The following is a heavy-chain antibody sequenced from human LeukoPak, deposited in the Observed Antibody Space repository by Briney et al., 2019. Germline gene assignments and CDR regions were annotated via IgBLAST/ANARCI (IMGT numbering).Heavy chain of an antibody. CDR1: GYTFTSQY. Sequence: ASVKVSCKASGYTFTSQYVHWVRQAPGRGLEWMGIINPSGGSTRYAQKFQGRVTMTRDASTSTVYMELKRLRSEDTAVYYCASWFGENDALDIWGQGTMVTVSS. V-gene: IGHV1-46*01. CDR3: ASWFGENDALDI. J-gene: IGHJ3*02. D-gene: IGHD3-10*01. CDR2: INPSGGST.